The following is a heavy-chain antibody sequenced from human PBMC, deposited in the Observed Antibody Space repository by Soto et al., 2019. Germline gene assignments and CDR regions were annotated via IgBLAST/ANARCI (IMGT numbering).Heavy chain of an antibody. CDR1: GFTFSSYA. V-gene: IGHV3-23*01. CDR3: AKRSSSSTFDY. J-gene: IGHJ4*02. D-gene: IGHD6-6*01. CDR2: ISGSDDST. Sequence: EVQLLESGGGLVQPGESLRLSCAASGFTFSSYAMSWVRQAPGKGLEWVSVISGSDDSTYYADSVKGRLTISRDNSKNTLYLQMNSLRAEDTDVYYCAKRSSSSTFDYWGQGTLVTVSS.